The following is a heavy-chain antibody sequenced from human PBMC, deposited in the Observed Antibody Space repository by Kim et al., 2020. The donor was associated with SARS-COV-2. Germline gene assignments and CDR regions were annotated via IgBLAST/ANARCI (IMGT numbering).Heavy chain of an antibody. V-gene: IGHV3-23*01. Sequence: GGSLRLSCTTSGFTFTGHAMSWVRQAPGKGLEWVSSIDGSDGTTYYVDSVRARFTISRDDSKNTLYLQMSALRGDDTAVYYCMKGGWGWIWDHWGQGALVTVSS. CDR1: GFTFTGHA. CDR2: IDGSDGTT. J-gene: IGHJ4*02. D-gene: IGHD2-21*01. CDR3: MKGGWGWIWDH.